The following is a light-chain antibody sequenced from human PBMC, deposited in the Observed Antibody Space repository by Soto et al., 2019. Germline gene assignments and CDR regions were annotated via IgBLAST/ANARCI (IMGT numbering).Light chain of an antibody. CDR3: QQRSNWSFT. CDR2: DTS. J-gene: IGKJ3*01. CDR1: QSVSSY. Sequence: EIVLTQSPATLSLSPGERATLSCRASQSVSSYLAWYQQKLGQAPRLLIYDTSNRATGIPARFSGSGSGTDFTRTISSLEPEDFAVYYCQQRSNWSFTFGPGTKVDIK. V-gene: IGKV3-11*01.